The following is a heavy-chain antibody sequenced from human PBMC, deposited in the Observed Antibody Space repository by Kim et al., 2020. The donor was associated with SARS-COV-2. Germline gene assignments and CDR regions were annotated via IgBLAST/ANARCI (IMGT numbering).Heavy chain of an antibody. D-gene: IGHD4-17*01. Sequence: SVKVSCKASGGTFSSYAISWVRQAPGQGLEWMGGIIPIFGTANYAQKFQGRVTITADESTSTAYMELSSLRSEDTAVYYCARDGGAVTTPFDYWGQGTLVTVSS. CDR3: ARDGGAVTTPFDY. CDR2: IIPIFGTA. J-gene: IGHJ4*02. CDR1: GGTFSSYA. V-gene: IGHV1-69*13.